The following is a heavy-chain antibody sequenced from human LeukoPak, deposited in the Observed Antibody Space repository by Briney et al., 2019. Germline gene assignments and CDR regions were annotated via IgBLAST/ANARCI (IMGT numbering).Heavy chain of an antibody. CDR2: IYDEGNT. CDR1: GGSISGYY. Sequence: KSSETLSLTCTVSGGSISGYYWSWVRQSSGKGLEWIANIYDEGNTKKNPSLKSRVTISRDMSKNQFSLKLSSVTAADTAVYYCARRHYYDSSGYVDYFDYWGQGTLVTVSS. J-gene: IGHJ4*02. CDR3: ARRHYYDSSGYVDYFDY. V-gene: IGHV4-59*08. D-gene: IGHD3-22*01.